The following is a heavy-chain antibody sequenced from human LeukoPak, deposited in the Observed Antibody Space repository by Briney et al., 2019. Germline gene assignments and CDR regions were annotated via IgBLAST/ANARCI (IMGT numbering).Heavy chain of an antibody. CDR2: VKSDGSSI. J-gene: IGHJ6*02. CDR3: ARDDSSGSYYYYYGMDV. D-gene: IGHD3-22*01. V-gene: IGHV3-74*01. Sequence: PGGSLRLSCAASGLTLSSYWMHWVRQAPGKGLVWVSRVKSDGSSIRYADSVKGRFTISRDNAKNTLYLQMNSLRAEDTAVYYCARDDSSGSYYYYYGMDVWGQGTTVTVSS. CDR1: GLTLSSYW.